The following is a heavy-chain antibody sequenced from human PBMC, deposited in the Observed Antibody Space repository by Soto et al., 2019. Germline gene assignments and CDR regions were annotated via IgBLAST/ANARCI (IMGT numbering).Heavy chain of an antibody. CDR1: GGTFSSYA. Sequence: QVQLVQSGAEVKKPGSSVKVSCKASGGTFSSYAISWVRQAPGQGLEWMGGIIPIFGTANYAQKFQGRVTITADESTSTAYIELSSLRSEDTAVYYCARQRRIRSVVVVPAAMVFDYWSHGTLVTVSS. D-gene: IGHD2-2*01. CDR3: ARQRRIRSVVVVPAAMVFDY. V-gene: IGHV1-69*01. CDR2: IIPIFGTA. J-gene: IGHJ4*01.